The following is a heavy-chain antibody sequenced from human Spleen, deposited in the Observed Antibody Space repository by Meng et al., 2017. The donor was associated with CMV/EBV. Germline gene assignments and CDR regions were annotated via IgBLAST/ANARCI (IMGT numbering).Heavy chain of an antibody. Sequence: SETLSLTCTVSGGSISSGSYYWSWIRQPPGKGLEWIGYIYHSGTTNYNPSLKSRLTISVDTSKNQFSLRLSSVTAADSAMYYCARAGLIGALRPKYFQHWGQGTLVTVSS. V-gene: IGHV4-61*01. CDR2: IYHSGTT. D-gene: IGHD6-6*01. CDR3: ARAGLIGALRPKYFQH. CDR1: GGSISSGSYY. J-gene: IGHJ1*01.